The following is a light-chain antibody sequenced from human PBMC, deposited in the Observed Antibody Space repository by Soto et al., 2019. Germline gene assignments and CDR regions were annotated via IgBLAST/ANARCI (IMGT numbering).Light chain of an antibody. Sequence: DIQMTQSPSSLSASVGDRVTISCRTSQIINNYLNWYQQKPGKAPKLLIYAASNLQTGVAARFSGSGSGTDFTLTISSLQPEDFAVYYCQQLGTFGGGTKVEIK. J-gene: IGKJ4*01. CDR2: AAS. CDR3: QQLGT. V-gene: IGKV1-39*01. CDR1: QIINNY.